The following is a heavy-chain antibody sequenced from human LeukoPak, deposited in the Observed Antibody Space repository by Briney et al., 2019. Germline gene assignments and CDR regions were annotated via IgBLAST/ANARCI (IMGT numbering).Heavy chain of an antibody. CDR2: IDPSDSYT. V-gene: IGHV5-10-1*01. D-gene: IGHD2-21*01. J-gene: IGHJ5*02. CDR1: GYSFTSYW. Sequence: GESLKISCKGSGYSFTSYWISWVRQMPGKGLEWMGRIDPSDSYTNYSPSFQGHVTISADKSISTAYLQWSSLKASDTAMYYCASGEGGYYNWFDPWGQGNLVTVSS. CDR3: ASGEGGYYNWFDP.